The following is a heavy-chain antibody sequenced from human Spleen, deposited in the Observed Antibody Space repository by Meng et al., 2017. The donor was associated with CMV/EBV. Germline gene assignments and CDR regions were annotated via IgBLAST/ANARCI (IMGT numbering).Heavy chain of an antibody. J-gene: IGHJ4*02. CDR1: GFTFSHAW. D-gene: IGHD3-10*01. CDR3: TTGLGRKTYYSASGSYADY. V-gene: IGHV3-15*05. Sequence: GESLKISCAASGFTFSHAWMNRVRQAPGKGLEWVGRIKSKSDVGPIYYAAPVKGRFTISRDDSKNTLYLQMNSLKIEDTAVYYCTTGLGRKTYYSASGSYADYWGQGTLVTVSS. CDR2: IKSKSDVGPI.